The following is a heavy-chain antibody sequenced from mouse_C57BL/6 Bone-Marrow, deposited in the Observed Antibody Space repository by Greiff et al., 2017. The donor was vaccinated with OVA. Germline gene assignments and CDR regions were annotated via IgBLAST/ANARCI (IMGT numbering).Heavy chain of an antibody. CDR2: INPNNGGP. CDR3: AGDGYYGFAY. D-gene: IGHD2-3*01. Sequence: VQLQQSGPELVKPGASVKIPCKASGYTFTDYNMDWVKQSHGRSLEWIGDINPNNGGPIYNQKFKGKATLTVDKSSSTAYMALRSLTSEDTAVYYCAGDGYYGFAYWGQGTLVTVSA. CDR1: GYTFTDYN. V-gene: IGHV1-18*01. J-gene: IGHJ3*01.